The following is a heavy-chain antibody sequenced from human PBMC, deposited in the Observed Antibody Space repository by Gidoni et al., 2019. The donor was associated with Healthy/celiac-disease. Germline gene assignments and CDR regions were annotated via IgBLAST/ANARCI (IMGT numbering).Heavy chain of an antibody. Sequence: QVQLQQWGAGRLKPSETLSLTCAVYGGSFSGYYWSWIRQPPGKGLEWIGEINHSGSTNYNPSLKSRVTISVDTSKNQFSLKLSSVTAADTAVYYCARGSSDYVWGSYRLSEYFQHWGQGTLVTVSS. CDR2: INHSGST. D-gene: IGHD3-16*02. J-gene: IGHJ1*01. CDR1: GGSFSGYY. V-gene: IGHV4-34*01. CDR3: ARGSSDYVWGSYRLSEYFQH.